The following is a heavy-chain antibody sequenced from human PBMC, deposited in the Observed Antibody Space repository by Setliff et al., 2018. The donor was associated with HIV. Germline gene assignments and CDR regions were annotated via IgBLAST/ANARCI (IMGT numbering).Heavy chain of an antibody. CDR3: ARDMTTVTYNWFDP. CDR1: GYTFTSYG. V-gene: IGHV1-18*01. Sequence: ASVKVSCKASGYTFTSYGISWVRQAPGQGLEWMGWVSAYNGNTNYAQKLQGRVTITTDTSTSTAYMELRSLRSDDTAVYYCARDMTTVTYNWFDPWGQGTLVTVSS. D-gene: IGHD4-17*01. CDR2: VSAYNGNT. J-gene: IGHJ5*02.